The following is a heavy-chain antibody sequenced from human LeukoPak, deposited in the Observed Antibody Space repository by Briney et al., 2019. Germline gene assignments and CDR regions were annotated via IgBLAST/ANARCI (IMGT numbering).Heavy chain of an antibody. CDR2: ISYDGSNK. CDR1: GFTFSSYG. J-gene: IGHJ6*02. Sequence: GRSPRLSCAASGFTFSSYGMHWVRQAPGKGLEWVAVISYDGSNKYYADSVKGRFTISRDNSEDTAVYYCAKDPYCSSTSCPPYYYYGMDVWGQGTTVTVSS. V-gene: IGHV3-30*03. CDR3: YYYYGMDV. D-gene: IGHD2-2*01.